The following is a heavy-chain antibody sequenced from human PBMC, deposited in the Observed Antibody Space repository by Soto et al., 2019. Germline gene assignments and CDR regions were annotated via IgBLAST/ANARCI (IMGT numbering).Heavy chain of an antibody. D-gene: IGHD3-16*02. CDR3: ARDGCGGSDPCDGFDI. CDR2: IIPIFGTA. V-gene: IGHV1-69*13. J-gene: IGHJ3*02. CDR1: GGTFSSYA. Sequence: ASVKVSCKASGGTFSSYAISGVRQAPGRGLEWMGGIIPIFGTANYAQKFQGRVTITADESTSTAYMELSSLRSEDTAVYYCARDGCGGSDPCDGFDIWGQGTMVPV.